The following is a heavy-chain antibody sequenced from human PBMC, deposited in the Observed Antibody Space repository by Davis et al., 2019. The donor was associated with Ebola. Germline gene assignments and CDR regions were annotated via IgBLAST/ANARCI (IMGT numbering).Heavy chain of an antibody. J-gene: IGHJ4*02. V-gene: IGHV3-23*01. CDR3: AKERWGFALDY. CDR2: ISGSGGST. D-gene: IGHD7-27*01. Sequence: GGSLRLSCAASGFTFSNAWMNWVRQAPGKGLEWVSAISGSGGSTYYADSVKGRFTISRDNSKNTLYLQMNSLRAEDTAVYYCAKERWGFALDYWGQGTLVTVSS. CDR1: GFTFSNAW.